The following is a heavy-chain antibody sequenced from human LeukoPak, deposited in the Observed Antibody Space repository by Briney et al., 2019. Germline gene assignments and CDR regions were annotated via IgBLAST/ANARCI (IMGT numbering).Heavy chain of an antibody. D-gene: IGHD4-17*01. CDR2: IYYSGST. V-gene: IGHV4-39*01. CDR3: ARKVSGDYVRWFDP. Sequence: SETLSLTCTVSGGSISSSSYYWGWIRQPPGKGLEWIGSIYYSGSTYYNPSLKSRVTISVDTSKNQFSLKLSSATAADTAVYYCARKVSGDYVRWFDPWGQGTLVTVSS. J-gene: IGHJ5*02. CDR1: GGSISSSSYY.